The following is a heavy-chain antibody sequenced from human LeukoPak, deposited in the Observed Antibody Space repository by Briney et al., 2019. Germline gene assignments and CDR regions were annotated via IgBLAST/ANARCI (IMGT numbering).Heavy chain of an antibody. CDR3: APITMIGDAFDI. Sequence: ASVKVSCKASGYTFTSYYMHWVRQAPGQGLEWMGIINPSGGSTSYAQKFQGRVTMTRDTSTSTVYMELSSLRSEDTAVYYCAPITMIGDAFDIWGQGTMVTVSS. V-gene: IGHV1-46*03. CDR1: GYTFTSYY. J-gene: IGHJ3*02. CDR2: INPSGGST. D-gene: IGHD3-22*01.